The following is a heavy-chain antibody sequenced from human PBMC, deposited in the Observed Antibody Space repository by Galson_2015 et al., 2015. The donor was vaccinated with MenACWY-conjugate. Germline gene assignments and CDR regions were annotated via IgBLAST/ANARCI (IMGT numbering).Heavy chain of an antibody. CDR2: ISSSSSSG. Sequence: SLRLSCAASGFTFSRYTLNWVRQAPGKGLEWVSAISSSSSSGYYADSVLGRFTISRDNAKNSLFLQMDGLRAEDTAVYYCAVHSSSWYYYYLDVWGQGTLVTVSS. D-gene: IGHD6-13*01. CDR3: AVHSSSWYYYYLDV. CDR1: GFTFSRYT. J-gene: IGHJ4*02. V-gene: IGHV3-21*01.